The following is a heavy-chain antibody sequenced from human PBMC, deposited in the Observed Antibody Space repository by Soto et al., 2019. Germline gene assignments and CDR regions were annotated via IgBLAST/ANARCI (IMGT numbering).Heavy chain of an antibody. CDR1: GFTFSSYW. CDR3: ARDCSSTSCYGYYYYGMDV. Sequence: PGGSLRLSCAASGFTFSSYWMSWVRQAPGKGLEWVANIKQDGSEKYYVDSVKGRFTISRDNAKNSLYLQMNSLGAEDTAVYYCARDCSSTSCYGYYYYGMDVWGQGTTVTVSS. V-gene: IGHV3-7*01. D-gene: IGHD2-2*01. J-gene: IGHJ6*02. CDR2: IKQDGSEK.